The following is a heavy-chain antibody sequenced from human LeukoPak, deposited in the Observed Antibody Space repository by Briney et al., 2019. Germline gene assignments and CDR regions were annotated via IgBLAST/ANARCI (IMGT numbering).Heavy chain of an antibody. D-gene: IGHD6-13*01. CDR3: ARGAVSSSWYGAHYYYYYMDV. CDR2: IWYDGSNK. V-gene: IGHV3-33*01. Sequence: GGSLRLSCAASGFTFSSYGMHWVRQAPGKGLEWVAVIWYDGSNKYYADSVKGRFTISRDNSKNTLYLQMNSLRAEDTAVYYCARGAVSSSWYGAHYYYYYMDVWGKGTTVTVSS. J-gene: IGHJ6*03. CDR1: GFTFSSYG.